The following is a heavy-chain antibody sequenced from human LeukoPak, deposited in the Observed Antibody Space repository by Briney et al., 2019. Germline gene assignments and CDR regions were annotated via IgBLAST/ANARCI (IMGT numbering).Heavy chain of an antibody. J-gene: IGHJ4*02. V-gene: IGHV3-48*04. CDR2: ISSSGSTI. D-gene: IGHD5-18*01. CDR1: GFTFSSYA. Sequence: QTGGSLRLSCAASGFTFSSYAMSWVRQAPGKGLEWVSAISSSGSTIYYADSVKGRFTISRDNAKNSLYLQMNSLRAEDTAVYYCARDHWDVDTAMVFSAGIDYWGQGTLVTVSS. CDR3: ARDHWDVDTAMVFSAGIDY.